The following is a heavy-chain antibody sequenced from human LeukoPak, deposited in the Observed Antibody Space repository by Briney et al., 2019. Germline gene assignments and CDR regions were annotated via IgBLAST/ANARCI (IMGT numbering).Heavy chain of an antibody. Sequence: GGSLRLSCAASGFTFSSYAMSWVRQAPGKGLEWVSAISGSGGSTYYADSVKGRFTISRDNSKNTLYLQMNSLRAEDTAVYYCATRLWFGELLPDYWGQGTLVTVSS. CDR1: GFTFSSYA. CDR2: ISGSGGST. D-gene: IGHD3-10*01. J-gene: IGHJ4*02. V-gene: IGHV3-23*01. CDR3: ATRLWFGELLPDY.